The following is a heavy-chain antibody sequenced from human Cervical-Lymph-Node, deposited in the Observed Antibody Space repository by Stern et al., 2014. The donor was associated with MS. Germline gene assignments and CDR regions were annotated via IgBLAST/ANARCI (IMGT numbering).Heavy chain of an antibody. V-gene: IGHV3-33*01. J-gene: IGHJ4*02. D-gene: IGHD5-18*01. CDR1: GFTFSSYG. Sequence: VQLVESGGGVVQPGRSLRLSCAASGFTFSSYGMHWVRQAPGKGLEWVAVIWYDGSNKYYADSVKGRFTISRDNSKNTLYLQMNSLRAEDTAVYYCARDRAIQLWYQGLDYWGKGTLVTVSS. CDR2: IWYDGSNK. CDR3: ARDRAIQLWYQGLDY.